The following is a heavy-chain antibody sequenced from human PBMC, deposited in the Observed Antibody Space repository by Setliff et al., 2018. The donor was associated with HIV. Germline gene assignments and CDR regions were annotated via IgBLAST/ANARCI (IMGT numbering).Heavy chain of an antibody. Sequence: ASVKVSCKASGYIFADYDLHWVRQAPGQGLEWMGRINTNNGGTNYPQRDQGTVTMTRDTSTITADMEVSGLASDDTAVYYCASATDDFASGSYYYPYFDFWGQGTLVTVSS. V-gene: IGHV1-2*06. CDR1: GYIFADYD. CDR2: INTNNGGT. J-gene: IGHJ4*02. D-gene: IGHD3-10*01. CDR3: ASATDDFASGSYYYPYFDF.